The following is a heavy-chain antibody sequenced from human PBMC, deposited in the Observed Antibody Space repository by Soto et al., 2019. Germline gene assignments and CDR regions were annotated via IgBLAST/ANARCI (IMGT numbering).Heavy chain of an antibody. CDR1: GFTFSSYD. V-gene: IGHV3-13*01. J-gene: IGHJ4*02. CDR3: ARAFLSSGSYFYYFDY. Sequence: GGSLRLSCAASGFTFSSYDMHWVRQATGKGLEWVSAIGTAGDTYYPGSVKGRFTISRENAKNSLYLQMNSLRAEDPAVYYCARAFLSSGSYFYYFDYWGQGTLVTVSS. CDR2: IGTAGDT. D-gene: IGHD1-26*01.